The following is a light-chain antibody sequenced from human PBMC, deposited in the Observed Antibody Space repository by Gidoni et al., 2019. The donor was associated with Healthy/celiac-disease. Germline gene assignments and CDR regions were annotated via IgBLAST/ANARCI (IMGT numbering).Light chain of an antibody. Sequence: EIVLPQSPGTLSLSPGERATLSCRASQSVSSSYLAWYQQKPGQAPRLLIYGASSRATGIADRFSGSGSGTDFTLTISRLEPEEFAVYYCQQYGSSRGWTFGQGTKVEIK. CDR2: GAS. J-gene: IGKJ1*01. CDR3: QQYGSSRGWT. V-gene: IGKV3-20*01. CDR1: QSVSSSY.